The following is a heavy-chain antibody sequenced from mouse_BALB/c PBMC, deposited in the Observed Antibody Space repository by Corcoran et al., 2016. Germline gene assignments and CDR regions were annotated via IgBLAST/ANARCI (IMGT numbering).Heavy chain of an antibody. CDR3: ERGIGTELDD. CDR2: INPSTGYT. J-gene: IGHJ2*01. D-gene: IGHD1-1*02. Sequence: QVQLQQSGAELAKPGASVKMSCKASGYTFTSYWMHWVKQRPGQGLEWIGYINPSTGYTEYNQKFKDKATFTADNSSSTAYMQLSSLTSEDSAVYDGERGIGTELDDGGQGTTLTVPS. CDR1: GYTFTSYW. V-gene: IGHV1-7*01.